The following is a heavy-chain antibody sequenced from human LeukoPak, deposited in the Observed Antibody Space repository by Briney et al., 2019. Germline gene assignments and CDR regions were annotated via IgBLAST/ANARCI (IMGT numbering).Heavy chain of an antibody. CDR2: IYHSGST. J-gene: IGHJ6*03. D-gene: IGHD1-26*01. CDR3: ARVVGANRDYYYYQMDV. CDR1: GYSISSSNW. V-gene: IGHV4-38-2*01. Sequence: SDTLSLTCAVSGYSISSSNWWGWIRQPPGKGLEWIGSIYHSGSTYYNPSLKSRVTISVDKSKNQFSLKLNSVTAADTAVYYCARVVGANRDYYYYQMDVWGKGTTVTVSS.